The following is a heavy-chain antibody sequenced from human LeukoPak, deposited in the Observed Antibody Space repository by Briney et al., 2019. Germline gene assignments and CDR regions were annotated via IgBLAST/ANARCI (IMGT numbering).Heavy chain of an antibody. CDR2: VYITAST. D-gene: IGHD3/OR15-3a*01. CDR1: NDSLISGSYY. CDR3: ATESGLERAFDI. Sequence: PSQTLSLTCTVTNDSLISGSYYRTWIRQPADKGLDWLGRVYITASTNYNPSLKGRATILLDTSKNQFSLGLSSVTAADTAVYYCATESGLERAFDIWGQGTMVTVSS. V-gene: IGHV4-61*02. J-gene: IGHJ3*02.